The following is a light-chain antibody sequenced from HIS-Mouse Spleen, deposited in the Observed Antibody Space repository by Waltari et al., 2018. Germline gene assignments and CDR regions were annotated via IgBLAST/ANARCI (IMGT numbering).Light chain of an antibody. V-gene: IGLV3-10*01. J-gene: IGLJ2*01. CDR1: ALPKKY. CDR3: YSADSSGNHRV. CDR2: EDS. Sequence: SYELTQPPSVSVSPGQTARITCSGDALPKKYAYWYQQKSGQAPVLVIYEDSKRPSGIPDGVSGSSSGTMDTVTVSGAQVEDEADYYCYSADSSGNHRVFGGGTKLTVL.